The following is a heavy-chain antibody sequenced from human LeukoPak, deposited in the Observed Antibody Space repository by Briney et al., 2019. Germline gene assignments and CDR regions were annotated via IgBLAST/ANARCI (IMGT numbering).Heavy chain of an antibody. Sequence: SETLSLTCTVSGGSISSGSYYWSWIRQPAGKGLGWIGRIYTSGSTNYNPSLKSRVIISVDTSKNQFSLKLSSVTAADTAVYYCARARDDYYDSSEDYWGQGTLVTVSS. V-gene: IGHV4-61*02. J-gene: IGHJ4*02. CDR2: IYTSGST. CDR1: GGSISSGSYY. D-gene: IGHD3-22*01. CDR3: ARARDDYYDSSEDY.